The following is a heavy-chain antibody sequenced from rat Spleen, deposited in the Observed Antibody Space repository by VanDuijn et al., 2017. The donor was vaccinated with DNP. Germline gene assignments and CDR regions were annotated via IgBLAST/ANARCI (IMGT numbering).Heavy chain of an antibody. D-gene: IGHD1-11*01. V-gene: IGHV5S11*01. CDR3: TKAGGFSPWYFDY. J-gene: IGHJ2*01. CDR1: GFTFSDYY. Sequence: EVQLVESGGGLVQPGRSLKLSCAASGFTFSDYYMAWVRQAPTKGLAWVAAISPGGGNIYYRGSVKGRFTISRDNSKSPLYLQMDSLRSEETATYYCTKAGGFSPWYFDYWGQGVMVTVSS. CDR2: ISPGGGNI.